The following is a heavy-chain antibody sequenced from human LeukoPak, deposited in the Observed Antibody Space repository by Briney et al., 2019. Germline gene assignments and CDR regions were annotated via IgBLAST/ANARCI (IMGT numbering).Heavy chain of an antibody. D-gene: IGHD4-17*01. CDR2: IYYSGST. V-gene: IGHV4-59*01. Sequence: SETLSLTCTVSGGSISSYYWSWIRQPPGKGLEWIGYIYYSGSTNYNPSLKSRVTIPVDTSKNQFSLKLSSVTAADTAVYYCARVPDGYGDYYFDYWGQGTLVTVSS. J-gene: IGHJ4*02. CDR3: ARVPDGYGDYYFDY. CDR1: GGSISSYY.